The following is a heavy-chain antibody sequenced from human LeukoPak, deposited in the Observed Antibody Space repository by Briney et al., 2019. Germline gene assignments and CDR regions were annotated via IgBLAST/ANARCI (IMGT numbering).Heavy chain of an antibody. CDR3: TRENLWFGEFDY. D-gene: IGHD3-10*01. V-gene: IGHV3-49*04. CDR1: GFTFDDYA. Sequence: GRSLRLSCTTSGFTFDDYAMSWVRQAPGKGLEWVGFIRSKAYGGTTEYAASVKGRFTISRDDSKSIAYLQMNSLKTEDTAVYYCTRENLWFGEFDYWGQGTLVTVSS. CDR2: IRSKAYGGTT. J-gene: IGHJ4*02.